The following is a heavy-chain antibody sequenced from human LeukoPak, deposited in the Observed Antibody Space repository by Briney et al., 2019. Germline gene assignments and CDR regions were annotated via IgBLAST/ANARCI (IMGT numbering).Heavy chain of an antibody. D-gene: IGHD6-19*01. CDR3: ARFGLGKHIEVAGIPFDI. V-gene: IGHV1-18*04. CDR1: GYTFTAYY. J-gene: IGHJ3*02. CDR2: ISAYNGNT. Sequence: GASVKVSCKASGYTFTAYYIHWVRQAPGQGLEWMGWISAYNGNTNYAQKLQGRVTMTTDTSTSTAYMELRSLRSDDTALYYCARFGLGKHIEVAGIPFDIWGQGTMVTVSS.